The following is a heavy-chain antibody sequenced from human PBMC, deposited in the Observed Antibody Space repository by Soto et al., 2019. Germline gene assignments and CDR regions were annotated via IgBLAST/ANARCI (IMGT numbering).Heavy chain of an antibody. D-gene: IGHD3-10*01. CDR2: INFDGSTT. V-gene: IGHV3-74*01. Sequence: GGSLRLSCEASGLAFSTYWMHWVRQAPGKGLVWVARINFDGSTTTYADSVKDRFNISRDNAKNTLFVQMDSLRVEDTAVYYCVTGGPRRGGRPMAHWGQGTLVTVSS. CDR1: GLAFSTYW. J-gene: IGHJ4*02. CDR3: VTGGPRRGGRPMAH.